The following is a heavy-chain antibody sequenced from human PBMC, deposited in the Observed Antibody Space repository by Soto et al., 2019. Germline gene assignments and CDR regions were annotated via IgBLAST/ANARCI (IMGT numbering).Heavy chain of an antibody. CDR3: ACGYSGYDTTNFDY. CDR1: GGSISSYY. J-gene: IGHJ4*02. CDR2: IYYSGST. V-gene: IGHV4-59*01. D-gene: IGHD5-12*01. Sequence: PSETLSLTCTVSGGSISSYYWSWIRQPPGKGLEWIGYIYYSGSTNYNPSLKSRVTISVDTSKNQFSLKLSSVTAADTAVYYCACGYSGYDTTNFDYWGQGTLVTVSS.